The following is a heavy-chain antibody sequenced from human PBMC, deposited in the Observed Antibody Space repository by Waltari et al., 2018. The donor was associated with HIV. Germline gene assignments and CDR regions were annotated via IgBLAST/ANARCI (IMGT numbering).Heavy chain of an antibody. Sequence: QVQLQESGPGLVKPSETLSLTCTVSGYSISSGYYWGWIRQPPGKGLEWIGSIYHSGSTYYNPSLKSRVTISVDTSNNQFSLKLSSVTAADTVVYYCASPGGVVTAIREYFDYWGQGTLVTVSS. V-gene: IGHV4-38-2*02. D-gene: IGHD2-21*02. CDR2: IYHSGST. J-gene: IGHJ4*02. CDR1: GYSISSGYY. CDR3: ASPGGVVTAIREYFDY.